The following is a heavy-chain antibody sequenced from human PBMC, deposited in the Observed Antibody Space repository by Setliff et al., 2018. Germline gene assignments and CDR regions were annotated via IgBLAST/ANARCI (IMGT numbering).Heavy chain of an antibody. Sequence: SETLSLTCAAYGGTFSDYYWTWIRQPPGKGLEWVGEINHRGSTTYNPSLQSRVTISIDTSKDQFSLKLISMTAADTAVYYCARGRNIAARLLDSWGQGTLVTVSS. J-gene: IGHJ4*02. V-gene: IGHV4-34*01. D-gene: IGHD6-6*01. CDR2: INHRGST. CDR1: GGTFSDYY. CDR3: ARGRNIAARLLDS.